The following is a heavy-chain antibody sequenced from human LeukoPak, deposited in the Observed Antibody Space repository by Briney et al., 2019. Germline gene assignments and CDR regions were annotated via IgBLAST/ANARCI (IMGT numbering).Heavy chain of an antibody. J-gene: IGHJ2*01. CDR2: INPNSGGT. V-gene: IGHV1-2*02. CDR1: GYTFTGYY. Sequence: ASVKVSCKASGYTFTGYYIHWVRQAPGQGLEWMGWINPNSGGTNYAQKFQGRVTMTRDTSISTAYMELSRLRSDDTAVYYCARGITMVRGVIITFAWYFDLWGRGTLVTVSS. CDR3: ARGITMVRGVIITFAWYFDL. D-gene: IGHD3-10*01.